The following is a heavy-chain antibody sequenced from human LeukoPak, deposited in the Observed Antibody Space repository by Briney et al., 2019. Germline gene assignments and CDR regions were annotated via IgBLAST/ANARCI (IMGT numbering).Heavy chain of an antibody. J-gene: IGHJ5*02. CDR1: GYTFTGYY. D-gene: IGHD2-2*02. CDR2: INPNSGGT. Sequence: ASVKVSCKASGYTFTGYYMHWVRQAPGQGLEWMGWINPNSGGTNYAQKFQGWVTMTRDTSISTAYMELSRLRSDDTAVYYCARVSDYCSSTSCYTPPDPWGQGTLVTVSS. CDR3: ARVSDYCSSTSCYTPPDP. V-gene: IGHV1-2*04.